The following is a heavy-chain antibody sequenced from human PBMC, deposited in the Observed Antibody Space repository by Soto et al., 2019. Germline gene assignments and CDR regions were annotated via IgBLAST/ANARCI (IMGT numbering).Heavy chain of an antibody. D-gene: IGHD6-19*01. CDR3: ALISSGWSLAFDY. Sequence: GGSLRLSCAASGFTFSSYGMHWVRQAPGKGLEWVAVIWYDGSNKYYADSVKGRFTISRDNSKNTLYLQMNSLRAEDTAVYYCALISSGWSLAFDYWGQGTLVTVSS. CDR2: IWYDGSNK. CDR1: GFTFSSYG. V-gene: IGHV3-33*01. J-gene: IGHJ4*02.